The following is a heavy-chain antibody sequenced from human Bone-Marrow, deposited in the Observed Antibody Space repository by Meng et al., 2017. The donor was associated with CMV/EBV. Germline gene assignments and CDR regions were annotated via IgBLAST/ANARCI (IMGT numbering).Heavy chain of an antibody. J-gene: IGHJ4*02. CDR1: GYTFSSYA. CDR3: AREDSSGYSYYFDY. D-gene: IGHD3-22*01. V-gene: IGHV1-69*09. CDR2: IIPILGIA. Sequence: QVQLVQSGAEVKKPWGSVKVSCKASGYTFSSYAISWVRQAPGQGLEWMGRIIPILGIANYAQKFQGRVTITADKSTSTAYMELSSLRSEDTAVYYCAREDSSGYSYYFDYWGQGTLVTVSS.